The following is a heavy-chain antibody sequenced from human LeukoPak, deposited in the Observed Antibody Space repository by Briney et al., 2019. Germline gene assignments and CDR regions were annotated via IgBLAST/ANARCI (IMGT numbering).Heavy chain of an antibody. V-gene: IGHV1-2*02. CDR1: GYTFTGYY. D-gene: IGHD6-19*01. J-gene: IGHJ4*02. CDR3: GRGIAVAGIDY. Sequence: ASVKVSCKASGYTFTGYYLHWVRQAPGQGLEWMGWINPNSGATDYAQKFQGRVTMTRDTSISTAYMELSRLRSDDTAVYYCGRGIAVAGIDYWGQGTLVTVSS. CDR2: INPNSGAT.